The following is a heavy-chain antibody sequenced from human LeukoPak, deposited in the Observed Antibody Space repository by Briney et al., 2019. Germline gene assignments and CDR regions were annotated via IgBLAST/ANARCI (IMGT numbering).Heavy chain of an antibody. CDR1: GFTFSSYV. D-gene: IGHD3-9*01. J-gene: IGHJ4*02. CDR2: IYSGGST. V-gene: IGHV3-53*01. Sequence: GGSLRLSCAASGFTFSSYVLSWVRQAPGQGLEWVSVIYSGGSTYYADSVKGRFTISRDNSKNTLYLQMNSLRAEDTAVYYCASVLTGYYDYFDYWGQGTLVTVSS. CDR3: ASVLTGYYDYFDY.